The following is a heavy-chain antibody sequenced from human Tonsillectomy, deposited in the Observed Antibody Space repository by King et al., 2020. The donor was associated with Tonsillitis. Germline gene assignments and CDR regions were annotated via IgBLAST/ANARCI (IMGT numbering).Heavy chain of an antibody. CDR1: GFTFGDYD. J-gene: IGHJ3*01. CDR3: TAGRWLGAFDF. Sequence: VQLVESGGGLVQPGRSLRLSCTASGFTFGDYDLSWVRQAPGKGLEWVGFIRSKAYGGPTEYAASVKGRFTISRDDSKSIAFLQMNSLKTDDTAVYYCTAGRWLGAFDFWGQGTMVTVSS. CDR2: IRSKAYGGPT. V-gene: IGHV3-49*04. D-gene: IGHD5-24*01.